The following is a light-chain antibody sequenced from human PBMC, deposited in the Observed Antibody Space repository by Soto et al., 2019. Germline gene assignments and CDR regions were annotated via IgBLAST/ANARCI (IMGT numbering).Light chain of an antibody. CDR3: QQYESTPPT. V-gene: IGKV4-1*01. J-gene: IGKJ2*01. CDR1: QSVLYSSNNKNY. CDR2: WAS. Sequence: DIVMTQSPDSLAVSLGERATINCKSSQSVLYSSNNKNYLAWYQQRPGKPPKLLIYWASTRVSGVPDRFSGSGSGTDFTLTITSLQAEDVAVYYCQQYESTPPTFGQGTKLEIK.